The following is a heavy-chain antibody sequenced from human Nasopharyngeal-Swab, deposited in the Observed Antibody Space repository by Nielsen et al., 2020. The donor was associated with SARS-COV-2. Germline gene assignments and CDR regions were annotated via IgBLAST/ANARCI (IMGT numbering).Heavy chain of an antibody. CDR1: GFTFSSYE. Sequence: ESLKISCAASGFTFSSYEMNWVRQPPGKGLEWIGSIYYSGSTYYNPSLKSRVTISVDTSKNQFSLKLSSVTAADTAVYYCARLPHGDIWGQGTMVTVSS. CDR3: ARLPHGDI. J-gene: IGHJ3*02. CDR2: IYYSGST. V-gene: IGHV4-39*01.